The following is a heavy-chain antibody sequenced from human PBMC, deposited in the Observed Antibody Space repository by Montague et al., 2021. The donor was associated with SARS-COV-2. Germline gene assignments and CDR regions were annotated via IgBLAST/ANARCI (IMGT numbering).Heavy chain of an antibody. J-gene: IGHJ3*02. CDR3: ARGMYGLTETTDAFDI. CDR1: GGSFTGYS. V-gene: IGHV4-34*09. D-gene: IGHD1-14*01. Sequence: TLSLTCAVDGGSFTGYSWNWIRQPPGKGLEWIGEVKHPGGTNYNPSLKSRVTISVDTSKKQFSLKLSSVTAADTAVYYCARGMYGLTETTDAFDIWGQGTMVSVSS. CDR2: VKHPGGT.